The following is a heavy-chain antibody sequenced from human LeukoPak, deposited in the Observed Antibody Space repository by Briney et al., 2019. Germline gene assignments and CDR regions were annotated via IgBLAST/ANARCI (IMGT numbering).Heavy chain of an antibody. V-gene: IGHV3-33*01. CDR1: GFIFSSYA. CDR3: ARGLGYSYGYGIDY. J-gene: IGHJ4*02. D-gene: IGHD5-18*01. CDR2: IWYDGSNK. Sequence: GRSLRLSCAASGFIFSSYAMHWVRQAPGKGPEWVAIIWYDGSNKYYAESVEGRFTISRDNSKNTLYLQMNSLRAEDTAVYSCARGLGYSYGYGIDYWGQGTLVIASS.